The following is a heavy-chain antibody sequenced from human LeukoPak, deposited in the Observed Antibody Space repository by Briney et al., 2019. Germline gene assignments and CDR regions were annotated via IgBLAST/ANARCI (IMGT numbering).Heavy chain of an antibody. Sequence: SGGSLRLSCAASGFTFYDYAMRWVRQAPGKGLEWVSGISWNSGSIGYADSVKGRFTISRDNAKNSLYLQMNSLRAEDTAVYYCAKDNSGFGYWGQGTLVTVSS. CDR1: GFTFYDYA. J-gene: IGHJ4*02. CDR2: ISWNSGSI. CDR3: AKDNSGFGY. D-gene: IGHD6-19*01. V-gene: IGHV3-9*01.